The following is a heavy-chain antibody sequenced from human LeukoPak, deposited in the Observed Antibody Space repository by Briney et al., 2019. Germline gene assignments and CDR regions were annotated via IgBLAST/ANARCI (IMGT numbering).Heavy chain of an antibody. CDR3: AREGSYLDG. V-gene: IGHV3-33*01. J-gene: IGHJ5*02. CDR1: GFTFSSYG. CDR2: IWYDGSNK. Sequence: GGSLRLSCAASGFTFSSYGMHWVRQAPGEGLEWVAVIWYDGSNKYYADSVKGRFTISRDNAKNTLYLQMNSLRAEDTAVYYCAREGSYLDGWGQGTLVTVST. D-gene: IGHD3-16*02.